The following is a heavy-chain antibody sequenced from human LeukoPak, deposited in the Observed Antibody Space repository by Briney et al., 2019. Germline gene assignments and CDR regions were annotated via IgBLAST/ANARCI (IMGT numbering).Heavy chain of an antibody. CDR2: IYSGGST. Sequence: GGSLRLSCAASGFTVSSNYMSWVRQASGKGLEWVSVIYSGGSTYYADSVKGRFTISRDNSKNTLYLQMNSLRAEDTAVYYCASDIAAAAKDYGMDVWGQGTTVTVSS. V-gene: IGHV3-53*05. CDR1: GFTVSSNY. J-gene: IGHJ6*02. D-gene: IGHD6-13*01. CDR3: ASDIAAAAKDYGMDV.